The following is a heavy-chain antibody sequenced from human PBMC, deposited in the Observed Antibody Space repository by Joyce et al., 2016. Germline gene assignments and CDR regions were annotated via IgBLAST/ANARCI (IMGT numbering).Heavy chain of an antibody. D-gene: IGHD4-11*01. CDR3: ARDVLTTVTKAYGY. J-gene: IGHJ4*02. V-gene: IGHV3-21*01. Sequence: EVQLVESGGGLVKPGESLRLSCTASGFIFSSYSMTWVRQAPGNGLEWVLSISRDNTYIFHADSVKGRFTISRDNARNSLYLQMNSLRAEDTAVYYCARDVLTTVTKAYGYWGQGTLVAVSS. CDR1: GFIFSSYS. CDR2: ISRDNTYI.